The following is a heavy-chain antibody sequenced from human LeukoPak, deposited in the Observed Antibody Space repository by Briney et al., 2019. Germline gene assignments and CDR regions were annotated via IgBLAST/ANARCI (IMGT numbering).Heavy chain of an antibody. V-gene: IGHV1-2*02. CDR3: ARGSMVAYYFDY. CDR2: INPNTGGT. CDR1: GYTFTAYY. J-gene: IGHJ4*02. D-gene: IGHD4/OR15-4a*01. Sequence: ASVKVSCKASGYTFTAYYMHWVRQAPGHGREWVGWINPNTGGTNYAQKFQGRVTMTRDTSISTAYMEMSRLRSDDTAVYYCARGSMVAYYFDYWGQGTLVTVSS.